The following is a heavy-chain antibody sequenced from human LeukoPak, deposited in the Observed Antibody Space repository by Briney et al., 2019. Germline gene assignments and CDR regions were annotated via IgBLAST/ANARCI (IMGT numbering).Heavy chain of an antibody. CDR2: IRYDGSNK. CDR1: GFTFSSYW. V-gene: IGHV3-30*02. Sequence: GGSLRLSCAASGFTFSSYWMSWVRQAPGKGLEWVAFIRYDGSNKYYADSVKGRFTISRDNSKNTLYLQMNSLRAEDTAVYYCAKDRLRLINIVVAIPDYWGQGTLVTVSS. D-gene: IGHD2-2*01. J-gene: IGHJ4*02. CDR3: AKDRLRLINIVVAIPDY.